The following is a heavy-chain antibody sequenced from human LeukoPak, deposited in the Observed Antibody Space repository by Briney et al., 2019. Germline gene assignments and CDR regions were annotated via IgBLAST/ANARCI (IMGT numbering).Heavy chain of an antibody. CDR3: VKDSSWMGEYYFHY. D-gene: IGHD3-16*01. CDR2: IRYDESNE. J-gene: IGHJ4*02. Sequence: PGGSLRLSCAASEFTFSNYGMHWVRQAPGKGLERVAFIRYDESNEYYADSVKGRFTISRDNSKNTLYLQMNSLRADDTAVYYCVKDSSWMGEYYFHYWGQGTLVTVSS. CDR1: EFTFSNYG. V-gene: IGHV3-30*02.